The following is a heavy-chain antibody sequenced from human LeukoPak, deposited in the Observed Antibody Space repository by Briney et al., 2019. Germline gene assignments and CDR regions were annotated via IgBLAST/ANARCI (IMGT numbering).Heavy chain of an antibody. J-gene: IGHJ4*02. CDR3: AKGPPLNYGDFSLYYFDY. V-gene: IGHV3-23*01. CDR1: GFAFGSEA. D-gene: IGHD4-17*01. CDR2: ISTGGGTT. Sequence: GGSLRLSCAVSGFAFGSEAMSWVRQSPARGLEWVASISTGGGTTYYADSVKGRITISRDNTKNTLYLQMHSPRAAAASVYSCAKGPPLNYGDFSLYYFDYWGQGTLVTVSS.